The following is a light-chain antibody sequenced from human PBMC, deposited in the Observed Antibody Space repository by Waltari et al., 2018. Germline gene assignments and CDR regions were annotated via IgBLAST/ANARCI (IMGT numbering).Light chain of an antibody. CDR1: SSDVGGYNY. CDR2: DVN. Sequence: QSALTQPASVSGSPGQSITISCTGTSSDVGGYNYVSWYQQHPGTTPKLIIFDVNRRPSGCSHRFSGSNAGNTASLTISGLQAEDEADYSCGSYTTRATHVFGIGTKVTVL. V-gene: IGLV2-14*03. CDR3: GSYTTRATHV. J-gene: IGLJ1*01.